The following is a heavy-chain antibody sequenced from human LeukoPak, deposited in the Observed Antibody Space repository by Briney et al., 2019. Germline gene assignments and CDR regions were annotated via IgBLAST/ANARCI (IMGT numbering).Heavy chain of an antibody. V-gene: IGHV5-51*01. D-gene: IGHD6-6*01. CDR2: IYPGDSDT. CDR3: ARHGHSSSSHYYYYGMDV. Sequence: GESLKISCKGSGYSFTSYWIGWVRQVPGKGLEWMGIIYPGDSDTRYSPSFQGQVTISADKSISTAYLQWSSLKASDTAMYYCARHGHSSSSHYYYYGMDVWGQGTTVTVSS. CDR1: GYSFTSYW. J-gene: IGHJ6*02.